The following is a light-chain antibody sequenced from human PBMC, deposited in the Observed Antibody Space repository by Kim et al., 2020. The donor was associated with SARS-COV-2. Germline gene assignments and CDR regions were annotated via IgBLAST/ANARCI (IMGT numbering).Light chain of an antibody. CDR3: CSYAGSYTYV. CDR2: DVS. J-gene: IGLJ1*01. Sequence: GKSVAISCTGTSSDVGGYNYVSWYQQLPGEAPKLMIYDVSKRPSGVPDRFSGSKSGNTASLTISGLQAEDEADYYCCSYAGSYTYVFGAGTKVTVL. CDR1: SSDVGGYNY. V-gene: IGLV2-11*01.